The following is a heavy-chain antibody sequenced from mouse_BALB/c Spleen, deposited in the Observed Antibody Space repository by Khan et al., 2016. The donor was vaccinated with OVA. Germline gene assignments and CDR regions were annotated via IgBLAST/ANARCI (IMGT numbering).Heavy chain of an antibody. Sequence: EVQLQESGPGLVKPSQSLSLTCTVTGYSITSDYAWNWIRQFPGNKLEWMGYISYSGNTNYNPSLKSRISITRDTSKNQFFLQLNSVTTEDTATXYCARDGSRYNYAMDYWGQGTSVTVSS. CDR2: ISYSGNT. J-gene: IGHJ4*01. CDR3: ARDGSRYNYAMDY. CDR1: GYSITSDYA. D-gene: IGHD1-1*01. V-gene: IGHV3-2*02.